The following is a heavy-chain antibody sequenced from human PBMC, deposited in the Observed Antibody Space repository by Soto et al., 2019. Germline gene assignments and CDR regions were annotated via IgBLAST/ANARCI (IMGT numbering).Heavy chain of an antibody. D-gene: IGHD3-10*01. CDR2: IMPIFATP. Sequence: QVQLMQSGAEVKKPGSSVKVSCKASGGTFSTSAISWVRQAPGEGLEWVGGIMPIFATPDYAQKFQGRVTISADDSTATAYLELTSLPTDDTAVYYWARDKDRQQFGGNYYYILDVWGQGTAITVSS. CDR3: ARDKDRQQFGGNYYYILDV. CDR1: GGTFSTSA. J-gene: IGHJ6*02. V-gene: IGHV1-69*12.